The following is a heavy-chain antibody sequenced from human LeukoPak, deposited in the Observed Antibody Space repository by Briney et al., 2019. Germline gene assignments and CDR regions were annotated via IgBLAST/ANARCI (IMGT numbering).Heavy chain of an antibody. J-gene: IGHJ4*02. CDR1: GYTFTSYD. V-gene: IGHV1-8*01. D-gene: IGHD2-2*01. CDR3: ARGVVPAAIPIDY. CDR2: MNPNSGNT. Sequence: GASVKVSCKASGYTFTSYDINWVRQATGQGLEWMGWMNPNSGNTGYAQKFQGRVTMTRNTSISTAYMELSSLRSEGTAVYYCARGVVPAAIPIDYWGQGTLVTVSS.